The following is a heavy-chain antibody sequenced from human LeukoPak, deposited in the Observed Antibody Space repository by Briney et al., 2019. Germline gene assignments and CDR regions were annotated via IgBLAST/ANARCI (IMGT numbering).Heavy chain of an antibody. CDR2: IKQDGSEK. Sequence: GGSLRLSCAASGFTFSSFWMSWVRQAPGKGLEWVANIKQDGSEKSYVDSVKGRFTISRDNAKNSLYLQMNSLRAEDTAVYYCARDVVVMTASVYYYYYGKDVWGQGTTVTVSS. CDR1: GFTFSSFW. CDR3: ARDVVVMTASVYYYYYGKDV. V-gene: IGHV3-7*01. J-gene: IGHJ6*02. D-gene: IGHD2-21*02.